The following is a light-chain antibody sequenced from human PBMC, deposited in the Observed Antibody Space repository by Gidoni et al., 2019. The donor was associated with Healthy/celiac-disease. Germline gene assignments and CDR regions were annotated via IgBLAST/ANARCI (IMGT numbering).Light chain of an antibody. J-gene: IGKJ5*01. Sequence: DIQMTQSPSSLSASVGDRVPITFRASQSISSYLNWYQQKPGKAPKLLIYAASSLQSGVPSRFSGSGAGTDFTLTISSLQPEDFATYYCQQSYSTPFTFXQXTRLEIK. CDR1: QSISSY. V-gene: IGKV1-39*01. CDR3: QQSYSTPFT. CDR2: AAS.